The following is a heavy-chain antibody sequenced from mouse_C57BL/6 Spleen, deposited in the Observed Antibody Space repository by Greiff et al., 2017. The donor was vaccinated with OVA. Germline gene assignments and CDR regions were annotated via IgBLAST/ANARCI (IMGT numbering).Heavy chain of an antibody. CDR3: ASIDDGYDDYYAMDY. Sequence: QVQLQQPGAELVRPGTSVKLSCKASGYTFTSYWMHWVKQRPGQGLEWIGVIDPSGSYTNYNQKFKGKATLTVDTSSGTAYMQLSSLTSEDSAVDYGASIDDGYDDYYAMDYWGQGTSVTVSS. D-gene: IGHD2-2*01. J-gene: IGHJ4*01. CDR1: GYTFTSYW. CDR2: IDPSGSYT. V-gene: IGHV1-59*01.